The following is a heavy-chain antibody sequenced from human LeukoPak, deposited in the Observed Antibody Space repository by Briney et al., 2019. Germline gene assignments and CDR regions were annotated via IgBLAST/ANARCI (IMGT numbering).Heavy chain of an antibody. V-gene: IGHV3-11*01. J-gene: IGHJ3*02. D-gene: IGHD6-6*01. CDR3: AQHIAARSSIVAFDI. Sequence: KPGGSLRLSCVASGFIFSDYYMTWIRQAPGGGLEWLSGIDPSGRGIYYADSVTGRFTISRDNAKNSLYLQMNSLRAEDMALYYCAQHIAARSSIVAFDIWGQGTMVTVSS. CDR2: IDPSGRGI. CDR1: GFIFSDYY.